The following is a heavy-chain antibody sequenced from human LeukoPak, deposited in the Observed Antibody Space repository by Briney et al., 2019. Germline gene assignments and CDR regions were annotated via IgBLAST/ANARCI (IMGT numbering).Heavy chain of an antibody. D-gene: IGHD5-18*01. V-gene: IGHV3-23*01. CDR2: LGVSVSGSGGST. Sequence: GGSLRLSCAASGFTFSRYAMSWVRQAPGKGLEWVSALGVSVSGSGGSTYYADSVKGRFTISRDNSKNTLYLQMNSLRAEDTAVYYCARLGYSYGHTYFDYWGQGTLVTVSS. CDR1: GFTFSRYA. J-gene: IGHJ4*02. CDR3: ARLGYSYGHTYFDY.